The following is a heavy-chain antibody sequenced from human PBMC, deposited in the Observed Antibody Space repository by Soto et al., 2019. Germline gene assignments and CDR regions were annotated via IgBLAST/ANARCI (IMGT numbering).Heavy chain of an antibody. CDR3: ARFKITFSASLDP. D-gene: IGHD3-16*01. Sequence: SETLSLTCTVSGGSISSYYWSWIRQPPGKGLEWIGYIYYSGSTNYNPSLKSRVTISVDTSKNQFSLKLSSVTAADTAVYYCARFKITFSASLDPWGQGTLVTVSS. CDR1: GGSISSYY. V-gene: IGHV4-59*01. CDR2: IYYSGST. J-gene: IGHJ5*02.